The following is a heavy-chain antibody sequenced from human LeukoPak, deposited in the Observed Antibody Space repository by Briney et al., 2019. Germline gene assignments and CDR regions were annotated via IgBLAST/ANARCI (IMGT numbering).Heavy chain of an antibody. D-gene: IGHD3-22*01. CDR1: GFTFSGSA. J-gene: IGHJ4*02. CDR3: TRHTPGYYDSSGYSPELFFDY. Sequence: GGSLRLSCAASGFTFSGSAMHWVRQASGKGLEWVGRIRSKANSYATAYAASVKGRFTISRDDSKNTAYLQMNSLKTEDTAVYYCTRHTPGYYDSSGYSPELFFDYWGQGTLVTVSS. CDR2: IRSKANSYAT. V-gene: IGHV3-73*01.